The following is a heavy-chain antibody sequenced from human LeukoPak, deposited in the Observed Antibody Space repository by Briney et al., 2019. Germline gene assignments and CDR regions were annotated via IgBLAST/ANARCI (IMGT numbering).Heavy chain of an antibody. CDR2: IYYSGST. CDR1: GGSISSYY. Sequence: PSETLSLTCTVSGGSISSYYWSWIRQPPGKGLEWIGYIYYSGSTNYNPSLKSRVTISVDTSKNQFSLKLSSVTAADTAVYYCAREADSSGWFSDYWGQGTLVTVSS. D-gene: IGHD3-22*01. J-gene: IGHJ4*02. CDR3: AREADSSGWFSDY. V-gene: IGHV4-59*12.